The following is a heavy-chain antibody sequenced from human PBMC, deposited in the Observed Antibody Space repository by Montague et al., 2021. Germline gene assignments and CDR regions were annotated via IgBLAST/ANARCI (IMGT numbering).Heavy chain of an antibody. Sequence: SLSLSFSVSGFPVSNNYMSLVRQAPGKGLEWVSLIYSGGNIYYADSVKGRFTISRDSSRNTLYLQMNSLRTEDTAVYYCANHPGGGGYWGQGTLVTVSS. V-gene: IGHV3-53*01. CDR2: IYSGGNI. J-gene: IGHJ4*02. CDR3: ANHPGGGGY. D-gene: IGHD3-10*01. CDR1: GFPVSNNY.